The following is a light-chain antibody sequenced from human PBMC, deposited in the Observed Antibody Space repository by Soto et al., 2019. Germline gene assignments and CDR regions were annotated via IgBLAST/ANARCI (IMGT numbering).Light chain of an antibody. CDR1: QGISSY. Sequence: AIRMTQSPSSLSASTGDRVTITCRASQGISSYLAWYQQKPGKAPKLLIYAASTLQSGVPSRFSGSGSGTDFTLTISCLQSEYFATYYCQQYYSYPWTFGQGTKVDIK. CDR3: QQYYSYPWT. J-gene: IGKJ1*01. V-gene: IGKV1-8*01. CDR2: AAS.